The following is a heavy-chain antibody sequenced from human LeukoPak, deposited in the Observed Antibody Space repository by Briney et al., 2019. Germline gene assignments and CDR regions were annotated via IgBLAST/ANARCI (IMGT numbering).Heavy chain of an antibody. Sequence: ASETLSLTCTVSGYSISSGYYWGWIRQPPGKGLEWIGSIYHSGSTYYNPSPKSRVTISVDTSKNQFSLKLSSVTAADTAVYYCARDDGCSGGSCYSGYYYYYMDVWGKGTTVTVSS. CDR2: IYHSGST. CDR1: GYSISSGYY. CDR3: ARDDGCSGGSCYSGYYYYYMDV. V-gene: IGHV4-38-2*02. J-gene: IGHJ6*03. D-gene: IGHD2-15*01.